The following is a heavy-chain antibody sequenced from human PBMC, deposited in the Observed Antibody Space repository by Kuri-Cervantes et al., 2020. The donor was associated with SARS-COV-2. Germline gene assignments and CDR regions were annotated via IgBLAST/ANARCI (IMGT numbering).Heavy chain of an antibody. CDR1: GYTLTELS. CDR2: FDPEDGET. CDR3: ATSPPYYYYYMDV. J-gene: IGHJ6*03. V-gene: IGHV1-24*01. Sequence: ASVKVSCRVSGYTLTELSMHWVRQAPGKGLEWMGGFDPEDGETIYAQKFQGRVTMTEDTSTDTAYMELSSLRSEDTAVYYCATSPPYYYYYMDVWGKGTTVTVSS.